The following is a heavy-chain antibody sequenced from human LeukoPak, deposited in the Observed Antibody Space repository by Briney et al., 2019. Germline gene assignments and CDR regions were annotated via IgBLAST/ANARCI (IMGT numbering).Heavy chain of an antibody. J-gene: IGHJ4*02. CDR1: GGSISSSSNY. CDR3: ASQGLPPDY. CDR2: IYYSGST. V-gene: IGHV4-39*01. Sequence: SETLSLTCTVSGGSISSSSNYWGWIRQPPGKGLEWIGSIYYSGSTYYNPSLKSRVTISVDTSKNQFSLKLSSVTAADTAVYYCASQGLPPDYWGQGTLVTVSS. D-gene: IGHD5-12*01.